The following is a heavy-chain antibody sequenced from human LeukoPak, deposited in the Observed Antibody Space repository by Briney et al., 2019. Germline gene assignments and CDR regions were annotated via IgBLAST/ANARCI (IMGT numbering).Heavy chain of an antibody. CDR3: ARELGCSGGSCFRWFDP. J-gene: IGHJ5*02. V-gene: IGHV4-38-2*02. CDR2: IYHNENA. Sequence: AETLSLTCAVCGYSISSGYYWGWIRPPPGKGLGGSGIIYHNENAYYRPSLKSRDTISVDTSKNQFSLKLSSVTAADTAVYYCARELGCSGGSCFRWFDPWGQGTLVTVSS. D-gene: IGHD2-15*01. CDR1: GYSISSGYY.